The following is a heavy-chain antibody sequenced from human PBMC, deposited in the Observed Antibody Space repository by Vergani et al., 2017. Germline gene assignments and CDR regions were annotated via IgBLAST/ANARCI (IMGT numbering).Heavy chain of an antibody. V-gene: IGHV3-23*01. CDR2: ISGSGGST. J-gene: IGHJ4*02. D-gene: IGHD2-8*01. CDR3: ATRMRAPTFDY. CDR1: GFTFTSYA. Sequence: EVQLLESGGGLVQPGGSLRLSCAASGFTFTSYAMNWVRQAPGKGLEWVSAISGSGGSTYYADSVKGRFTISRDNSKNTLYLQMNSLRAEDTAVYYCATRMRAPTFDYWGQGTLVTVSS.